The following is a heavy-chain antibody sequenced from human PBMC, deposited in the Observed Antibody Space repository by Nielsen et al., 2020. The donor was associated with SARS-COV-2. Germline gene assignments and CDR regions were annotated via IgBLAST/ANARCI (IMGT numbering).Heavy chain of an antibody. J-gene: IGHJ4*02. V-gene: IGHV3-11*03. D-gene: IGHD6-13*01. CDR1: GFTFSDYY. Sequence: GGSLRLSCAASGFTFSDYYMSWIRQAPGKGLEWVSYISSSSSYTNYADSVKGRFTISRDNAKNSLYLQMNSLRAEDTAVYYCASKISVYSSSWSVFDYWGQGTLVTVSS. CDR2: ISSSSSYT. CDR3: ASKISVYSSSWSVFDY.